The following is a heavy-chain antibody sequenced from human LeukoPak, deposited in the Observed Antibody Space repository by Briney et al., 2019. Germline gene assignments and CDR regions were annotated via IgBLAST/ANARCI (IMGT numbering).Heavy chain of an antibody. D-gene: IGHD4-17*01. CDR1: GYTFTSYD. Sequence: ASVKVSCNASGYTFTSYDINWVRQATGQGLEWMGWMNPNSGNTGYAQKFQGRVTMTRNTSISTAYMELSSLRSEDTAAYYCARDGTTVTTDNWGQGTLVTVSS. J-gene: IGHJ4*02. CDR2: MNPNSGNT. V-gene: IGHV1-8*01. CDR3: ARDGTTVTTDN.